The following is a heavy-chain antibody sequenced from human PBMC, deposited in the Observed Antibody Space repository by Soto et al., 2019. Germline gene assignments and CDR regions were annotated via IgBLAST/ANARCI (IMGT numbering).Heavy chain of an antibody. CDR2: ISGSGGST. V-gene: IGHV3-23*01. D-gene: IGHD3-16*02. CDR1: GFTFSSYA. Sequence: GGSLRLSCAASGFTFSSYAMSWVRQAPGKGLEWVSAISGSGGSTYYADSVKGRFTISRDNAKNTLYLQMNSLRAEDTAVYYWASPGSRLGELSPNDYWGQGTLVTVSS. J-gene: IGHJ4*02. CDR3: ASPGSRLGELSPNDY.